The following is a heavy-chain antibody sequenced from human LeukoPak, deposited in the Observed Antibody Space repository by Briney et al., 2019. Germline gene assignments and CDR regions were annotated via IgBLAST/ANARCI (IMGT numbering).Heavy chain of an antibody. Sequence: GGSLRLFCAASGFTFSSYWMSWVRQAPGKGLEWVANINKDGGEKYYVDSVKGRFTISRDNTKNSLYLQMNSLRAEDTAVYYCARAPQLGYDYVSGDAFDIWGQGTMVTVSS. CDR3: ARAPQLGYDYVSGDAFDI. CDR2: INKDGGEK. V-gene: IGHV3-7*01. J-gene: IGHJ3*02. D-gene: IGHD3-16*01. CDR1: GFTFSSYW.